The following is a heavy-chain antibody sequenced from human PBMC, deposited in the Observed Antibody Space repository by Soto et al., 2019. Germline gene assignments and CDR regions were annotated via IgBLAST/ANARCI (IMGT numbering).Heavy chain of an antibody. CDR2: ISAYNGNT. V-gene: IGHV1-18*01. Sequence: QVQLVQSGAEVKKPGASVKDSCKASGYTFTSYGISWVRQAPGQGLEWMGWISAYNGNTNYAQKLQGRVTMTTDTSTSTAYLELRSLRSDDTALYYCARDRSGRSGSNQPPVYWGQGTLVTVSS. J-gene: IGHJ1*01. D-gene: IGHD1-26*01. CDR1: GYTFTSYG. CDR3: ARDRSGRSGSNQPPVY.